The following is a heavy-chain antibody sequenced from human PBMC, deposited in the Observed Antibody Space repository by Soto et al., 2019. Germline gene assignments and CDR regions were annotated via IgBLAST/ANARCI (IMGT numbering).Heavy chain of an antibody. CDR1: GFTFINYA. J-gene: IGHJ4*02. Sequence: PGGSLRLSCAASGFTFINYAMSWVRRAPGTGLEWVSTISGGGDGTYYSDSVKGRFTISRDNSKNTLYLQINSLRADDTAVFHCARGGYSRGWSFDYWGQGTLVTVSS. CDR3: ARGGYSRGWSFDY. D-gene: IGHD6-19*01. V-gene: IGHV3-23*01. CDR2: ISGGGDGT.